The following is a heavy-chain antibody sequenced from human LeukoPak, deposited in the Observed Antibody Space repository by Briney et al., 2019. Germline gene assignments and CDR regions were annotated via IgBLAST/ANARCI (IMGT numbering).Heavy chain of an antibody. CDR1: GGSFSGYY. J-gene: IGHJ4*02. CDR2: IYHSGST. V-gene: IGHV4-34*01. CDR3: ARVAGSGYCEY. D-gene: IGHD6-19*01. Sequence: SETLSLTCAVYGGSFSGYYWSWIRQPPGKGLEWIGGIYHSGSTYYNPSLKSRVTISVDTSKNQFSLKLSSVTAADTAVYYCARVAGSGYCEYWGQGTLVTVSS.